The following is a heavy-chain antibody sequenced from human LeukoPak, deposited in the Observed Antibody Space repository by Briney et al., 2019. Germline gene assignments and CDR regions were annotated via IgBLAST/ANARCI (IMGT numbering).Heavy chain of an antibody. Sequence: SETLSLTCTVSGGSITSYYWGWIRQPAGKGLEWIGRIYTSGSTNYNPSLKGRVTMSVDTSKNQFSLKLSSVTAADTAVYYCARGPCSSTSCYYYYYGMDVWGQGTTVTVSS. CDR3: ARGPCSSTSCYYYYYGMDV. CDR1: GGSITSYY. D-gene: IGHD2-2*01. V-gene: IGHV4-4*07. CDR2: IYTSGST. J-gene: IGHJ6*02.